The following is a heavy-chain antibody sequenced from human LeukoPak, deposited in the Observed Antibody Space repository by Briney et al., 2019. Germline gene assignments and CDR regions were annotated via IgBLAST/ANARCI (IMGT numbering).Heavy chain of an antibody. CDR2: IYHSGST. CDR1: GGSISSGGYY. Sequence: SETLSLTCTVSGGSISSGGYYWSWIRQPPGKGLEWIGYIYHSGSTYYNPSLKSRVTISVDTSKNQFSLKLSSVTAADTVVYYCARLPGSEYDILTGPGWYFDLWGRGTLVTVSS. D-gene: IGHD3-9*01. CDR3: ARLPGSEYDILTGPGWYFDL. V-gene: IGHV4-30-2*01. J-gene: IGHJ2*01.